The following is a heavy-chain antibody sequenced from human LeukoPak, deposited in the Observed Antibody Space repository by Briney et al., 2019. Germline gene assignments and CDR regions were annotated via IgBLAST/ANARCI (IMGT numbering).Heavy chain of an antibody. V-gene: IGHV3-43D*03. CDR2: ISWDGGNT. D-gene: IGHD2-21*02. CDR1: GFTFDDYA. Sequence: GGSLRLSCAASGFTFDDYAMHWVRQAPGKGLEWVSLISWDGGNTYYADSVKGRFTISRDNAKNSLYLQMNSLRAEDTALYYCAKVRDYYFDYWGQGTLVTVSS. J-gene: IGHJ4*02. CDR3: AKVRDYYFDY.